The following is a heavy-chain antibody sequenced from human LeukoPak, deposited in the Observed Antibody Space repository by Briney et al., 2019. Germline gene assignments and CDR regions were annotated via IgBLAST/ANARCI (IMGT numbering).Heavy chain of an antibody. D-gene: IGHD4-11*01. CDR2: ISGSGGST. J-gene: IGHJ4*02. V-gene: IGHV3-23*01. CDR1: VFSFSSYA. Sequence: GGSLRLSCAASVFSFSSYAMSWVRQAPGKGLEWVSTISGSGGSTYYADSVKGRFTISRDNAKNTLYLQMNSLRAEDTAVYYCAKDRNSNYPRGGDYWGQGTLVTVSS. CDR3: AKDRNSNYPRGGDY.